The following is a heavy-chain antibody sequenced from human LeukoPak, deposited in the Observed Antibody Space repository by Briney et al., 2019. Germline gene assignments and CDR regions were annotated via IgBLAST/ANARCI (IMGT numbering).Heavy chain of an antibody. V-gene: IGHV3-30*04. D-gene: IGHD3-22*01. CDR3: ARNYYHSSAPGSWFDP. CDR1: GFIFSSYA. CDR2: ISFDENRK. Sequence: GGSLRLSCAASGFIFSSYAMYWVRQAPGKGLEWVALISFDENRKYYRDFVKGRFTISRDNSNNTMHLQMNSVRPEDTAVYFCARNYYHSSAPGSWFDPWGQGTLVTVSS. J-gene: IGHJ5*02.